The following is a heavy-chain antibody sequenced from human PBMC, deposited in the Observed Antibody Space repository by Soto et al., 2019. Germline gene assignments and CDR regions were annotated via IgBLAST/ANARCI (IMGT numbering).Heavy chain of an antibody. CDR1: GGSISSYY. D-gene: IGHD6-19*01. CDR3: ARASRAYYSSGWYGSYYFDY. V-gene: IGHV4-59*12. CDR2: IYYSGST. Sequence: SETLSLTCTVSGGSISSYYWSWIRQPPGKGLEWIGYIYYSGSTNYNPSLKSRVTISVDTSKNQFSLKLSSVTAADTAVYYCARASRAYYSSGWYGSYYFDYWGQGTLVTVSS. J-gene: IGHJ4*02.